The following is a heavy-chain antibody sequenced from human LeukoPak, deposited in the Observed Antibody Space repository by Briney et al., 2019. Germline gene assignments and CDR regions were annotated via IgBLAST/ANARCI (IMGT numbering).Heavy chain of an antibody. CDR3: VRGGDGDYDY. V-gene: IGHV1-18*01. Sequence: SVKVSCKASGYTFTTAGITWVRQAPGQGLEWLGWITPYNGSPTYAQRLQGRVTLTTDTSTTTAYMELRSLTSDDTAIYYCVRGGDGDYDYWGQGTLVTVSS. D-gene: IGHD4-17*01. CDR1: GYTFTTAG. J-gene: IGHJ4*02. CDR2: ITPYNGSP.